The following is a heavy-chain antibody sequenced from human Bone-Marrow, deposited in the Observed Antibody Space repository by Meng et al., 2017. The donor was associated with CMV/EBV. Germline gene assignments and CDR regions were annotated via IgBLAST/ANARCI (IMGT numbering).Heavy chain of an antibody. D-gene: IGHD2-21*01. CDR1: GFTFSDYY. Sequence: GESLKISCAASGFTFSDYYMSWIRQAPGKGLEWVSYISSSGSTIYYADSVKGRFTISRDNAKNSLYLQMNSLRAEDTAVYYCARLGGRGGDCYERWGQGTLVTVSS. CDR2: ISSSGSTI. J-gene: IGHJ4*02. CDR3: ARLGGRGGDCYER. V-gene: IGHV3-11*04.